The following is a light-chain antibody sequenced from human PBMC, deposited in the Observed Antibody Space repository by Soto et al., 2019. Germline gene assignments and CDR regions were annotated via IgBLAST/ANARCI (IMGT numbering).Light chain of an antibody. CDR2: DVR. V-gene: IGLV2-14*01. CDR3: SSYTTSSTLI. Sequence: QSVLTQPASVSGSPGQSIAIYCTGTSSDVGAYNYVSWYQQHPGTAPKLMIYDVRDRPSGVSDRFSGSKSGNTASLTISGLQAEDEADYYCSSYTTSSTLIFGGGTKLTVL. CDR1: SSDVGAYNY. J-gene: IGLJ2*01.